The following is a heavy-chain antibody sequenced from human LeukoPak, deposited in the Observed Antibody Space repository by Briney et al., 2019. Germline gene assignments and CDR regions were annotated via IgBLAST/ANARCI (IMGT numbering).Heavy chain of an antibody. CDR2: IYYSGST. J-gene: IGHJ6*03. Sequence: TSETLSLTCTVSGGSISSYYWSWIRQPPGKGLEWIGYIYYSGSTNYNPSLKSRVTISVDTSKNQFSLKLSSVTAADTAVYYCARVSTSDWYSSSWTKDYYYYMDVWGKGTTVTVSS. D-gene: IGHD6-13*01. CDR3: ARVSTSDWYSSSWTKDYYYYMDV. V-gene: IGHV4-59*01. CDR1: GGSISSYY.